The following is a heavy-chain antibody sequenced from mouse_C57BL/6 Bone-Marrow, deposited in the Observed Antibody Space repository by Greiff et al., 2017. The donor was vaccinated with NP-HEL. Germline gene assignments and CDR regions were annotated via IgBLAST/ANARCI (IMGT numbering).Heavy chain of an antibody. CDR1: GYTFTDYY. V-gene: IGHV1-76*01. J-gene: IGHJ1*03. Sequence: QVQLQQSGAELVRPGASVKLSCKASGYTFTDYYINWVKQRPGQGLEWIARIYPGSGNTYYNEKFKGKATLTAEKSSSTAYMQLSSLTSEDSAVYFCARYGTVVAPYWYFDVWGTGTTVTVSS. CDR2: IYPGSGNT. CDR3: ARYGTVVAPYWYFDV. D-gene: IGHD1-1*01.